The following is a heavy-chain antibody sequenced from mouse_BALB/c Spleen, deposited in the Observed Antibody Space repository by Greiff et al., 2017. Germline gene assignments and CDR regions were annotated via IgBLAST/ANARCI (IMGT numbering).Heavy chain of an antibody. CDR1: GYSITSDYA. CDR3: ARKNWPYAMDY. CDR2: ISYSGST. J-gene: IGHJ4*01. Sequence: EVQLQESGPGLVKPSQSLSLTCTVTGYSITSDYAWNWIRQFPGNKLEWMGYISYSGSTSYNPSLKSRISITRDTSKNQFFLQLNSVTTEDTATYYCARKNWPYAMDYWGQGTSVTVSS. V-gene: IGHV3-2*02. D-gene: IGHD4-1*01.